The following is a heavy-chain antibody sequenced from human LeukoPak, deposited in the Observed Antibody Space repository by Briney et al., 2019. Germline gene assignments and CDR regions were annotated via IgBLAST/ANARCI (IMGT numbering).Heavy chain of an antibody. Sequence: GRSLRLSCAASGFTFSSYAMHWVRQAPGKGLEWVAVISYDGSNKYYADSVKGRFTISRDNSKNTLYLQMNSLRAEDTAVYYCARDRSRAYYDSSEPFSDWGQGTLVTVSS. J-gene: IGHJ4*02. CDR3: ARDRSRAYYDSSEPFSD. CDR2: ISYDGSNK. V-gene: IGHV3-30-3*01. D-gene: IGHD3-22*01. CDR1: GFTFSSYA.